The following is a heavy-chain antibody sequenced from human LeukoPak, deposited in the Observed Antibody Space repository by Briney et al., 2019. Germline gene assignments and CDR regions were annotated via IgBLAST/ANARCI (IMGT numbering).Heavy chain of an antibody. Sequence: PGGSLRLSCAASGFTFSSYCMHWVRQAPGKGLEWVALIWFDGSNKYYADSVKGRFTISRDNSKNTLYLQMNSLRAEDTAVYYCAKDYCTGGSCYLDYWGQGTLVTVSS. CDR1: GFTFSSYC. J-gene: IGHJ4*02. V-gene: IGHV3-30*02. CDR2: IWFDGSNK. D-gene: IGHD2-15*01. CDR3: AKDYCTGGSCYLDY.